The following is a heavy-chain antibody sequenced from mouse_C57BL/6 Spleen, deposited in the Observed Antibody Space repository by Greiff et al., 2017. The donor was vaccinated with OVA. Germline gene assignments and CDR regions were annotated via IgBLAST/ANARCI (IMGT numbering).Heavy chain of an antibody. J-gene: IGHJ1*03. CDR2: IDPSDSYT. CDR3: ARHYDYSHWYFDV. CDR1: GYTFTSYW. V-gene: IGHV1-69*01. Sequence: QVQLQQPGAELVMPGASVKLSCKASGYTFTSYWMHWVKQRPGQGLEWIGEIDPSDSYTNYNQKFKGKSTLTVDKSSSTAYMQLSSLTSEDSAVYYCARHYDYSHWYFDVWGTGTTVTVSS. D-gene: IGHD2-4*01.